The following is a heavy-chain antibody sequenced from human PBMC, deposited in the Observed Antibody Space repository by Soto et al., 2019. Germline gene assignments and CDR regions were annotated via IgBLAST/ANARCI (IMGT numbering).Heavy chain of an antibody. CDR3: ARGQYGEGGMDV. D-gene: IGHD4-17*01. CDR1: GFTFSSYA. V-gene: IGHV3-30-3*01. Sequence: GGSLRLSCAASGFTFSSYAMHWVRQAPGKGLEWVAVISYDGSNKYYADSVKGRFTISRDNSKNTLYLQMNSLRAEDTAVYYCARGQYGEGGMDVWGQGTTVTVSS. CDR2: ISYDGSNK. J-gene: IGHJ6*02.